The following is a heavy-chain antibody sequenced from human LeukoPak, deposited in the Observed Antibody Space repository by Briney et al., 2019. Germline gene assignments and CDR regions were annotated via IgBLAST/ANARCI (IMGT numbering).Heavy chain of an antibody. CDR2: VYYSGTT. CDR1: GGSISSYY. J-gene: IGHJ4*02. D-gene: IGHD3-10*01. Sequence: PSETLSLTCTVSGGSISSYYWSWIRQPPGKGLEWIGYVYYSGTTNYNPSLKSRVTISVDTSKNQFSLKLSSVTAADTAVYYCARGRNYYGSGSLLDYWGQGTLVTVSS. V-gene: IGHV4-59*12. CDR3: ARGRNYYGSGSLLDY.